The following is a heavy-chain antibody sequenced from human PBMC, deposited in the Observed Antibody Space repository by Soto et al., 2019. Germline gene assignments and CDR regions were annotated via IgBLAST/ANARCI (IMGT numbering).Heavy chain of an antibody. CDR1: GDSISNLDYF. Sequence: PSATLSLTCSVSGDSISNLDYFWAWIRQPPGQALEYIGYIYKSATTYYNPSFESRVAISVETSKSKCSLHVTSVTDADTAVYFCARGRYCLTGRCFPNWFDSWGQGALVPVSS. CDR2: IYKSATT. J-gene: IGHJ5*01. CDR3: ARGRYCLTGRCFPNWFDS. D-gene: IGHD7-27*01. V-gene: IGHV4-30-4*01.